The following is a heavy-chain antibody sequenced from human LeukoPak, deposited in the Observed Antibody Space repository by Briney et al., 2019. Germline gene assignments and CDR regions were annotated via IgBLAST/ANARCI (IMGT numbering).Heavy chain of an antibody. CDR3: ARGLIKNWNPHNWFDP. Sequence: SETLSLTCTVSGGSISSYYWSWIRQPPGKGLEWIAYIYYSGSTNFNPSLKSRGTISIDTSKNQFSLKLSSVTAADTAVYYCARGLIKNWNPHNWFDPWGQGTLVTVSS. J-gene: IGHJ5*02. CDR1: GGSISSYY. D-gene: IGHD1-1*01. CDR2: IYYSGST. V-gene: IGHV4-59*12.